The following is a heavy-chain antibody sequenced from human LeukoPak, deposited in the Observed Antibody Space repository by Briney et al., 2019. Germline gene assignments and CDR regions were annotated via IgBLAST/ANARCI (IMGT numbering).Heavy chain of an antibody. CDR1: GFTVSSNF. Sequence: PGGCLRLSCAASGFTVSSNFMSWVRQAPGKGLEWVSVIYSGGSTYYSDSVKGRFTISRDISKNTLYLQMNSLRAEDTAVYYCARDLTVYRTNPLYYFDYWGQGTPVTVSS. V-gene: IGHV3-66*01. D-gene: IGHD1-14*01. CDR3: ARDLTVYRTNPLYYFDY. J-gene: IGHJ4*02. CDR2: IYSGGST.